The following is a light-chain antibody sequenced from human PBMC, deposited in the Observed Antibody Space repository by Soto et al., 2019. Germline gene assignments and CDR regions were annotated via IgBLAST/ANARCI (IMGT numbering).Light chain of an antibody. CDR3: QKYNSVPWT. J-gene: IGKJ1*01. V-gene: IGKV1-27*01. CDR2: AAF. Sequence: DTQMTQSPSSLSASVGVTVTITCRASQGISNYLAWYQQKPGKVPKLLIYAAFTLQSGVTYRFSGSGYGTDFPLTISSLQPEDVATYYCQKYNSVPWTFGQGTKVEIK. CDR1: QGISNY.